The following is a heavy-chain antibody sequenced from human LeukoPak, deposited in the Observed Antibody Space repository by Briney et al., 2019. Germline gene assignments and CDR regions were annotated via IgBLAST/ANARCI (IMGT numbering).Heavy chain of an antibody. V-gene: IGHV3-30*18. CDR2: ISYDGSNK. J-gene: IGHJ4*02. CDR3: AKDGVDYGTDY. CDR1: GFTFSSYG. D-gene: IGHD3-3*01. Sequence: GGSLRLSCAASGFTFSSYGLHWVRQAPGKGLEWVAVISYDGSNKYYADSVKGRFTISRDNSKNTLYLQMNSLRAEDTAVYYCAKDGVDYGTDYWGQGTLVTVSS.